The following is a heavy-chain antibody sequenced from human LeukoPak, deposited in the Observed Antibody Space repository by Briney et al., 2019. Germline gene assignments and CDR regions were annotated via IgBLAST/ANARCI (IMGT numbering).Heavy chain of an antibody. V-gene: IGHV4-59*01. D-gene: IGHD2-2*02. J-gene: IGHJ6*02. CDR2: IYYSGST. CDR1: GGSISSYY. CDR3: ARFPIVVVPAAIWGRDYYYYGMDV. Sequence: SETLSLTCTVSGGSISSYYWSWIRQPPGKGLERIGYIYYSGSTNYNPSLKSRVTISVDTSKNQFSLKLSSVTAADTAVYYCARFPIVVVPAAIWGRDYYYYGMDVWGQGTTVTVSS.